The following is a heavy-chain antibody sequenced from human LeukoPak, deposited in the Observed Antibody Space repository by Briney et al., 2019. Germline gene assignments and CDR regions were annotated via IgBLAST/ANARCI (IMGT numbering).Heavy chain of an antibody. CDR3: TRVRAHGTQDY. J-gene: IGHJ4*02. CDR2: IYYSGRT. D-gene: IGHD3-10*01. V-gene: IGHV4-39*07. CDR1: GGSFSDYF. Sequence: SETLSLPCTVSGGSFSDYFWGWIPNPPGKGREWIGTIYYSGRTFYNPSLKNRVSLSLDTSKGQSSLNLESVTAADTAVYFCTRVRAHGTQDYWGQGTLVTVS.